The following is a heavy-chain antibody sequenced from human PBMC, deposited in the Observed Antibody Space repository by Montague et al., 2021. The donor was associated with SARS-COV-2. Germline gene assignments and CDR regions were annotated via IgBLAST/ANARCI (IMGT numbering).Heavy chain of an antibody. V-gene: IGHV3-23*03. CDR1: GFTFNNYT. CDR3: AKDPVPVPGRYFDY. Sequence: SLRLSCAASGFTFNNYTMNWVRQAPGKGLEWVSAIVSGGRSTFYADSVKGRFTISRDNSKDTLYLQMYSLRPEDTAIYYCAKDPVPVPGRYFDYWGQGTLVTGS. CDR2: IVSGGRST. D-gene: IGHD6-19*01. J-gene: IGHJ4*02.